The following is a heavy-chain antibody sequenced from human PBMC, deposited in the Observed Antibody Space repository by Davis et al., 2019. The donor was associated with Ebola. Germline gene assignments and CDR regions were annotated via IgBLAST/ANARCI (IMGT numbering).Heavy chain of an antibody. V-gene: IGHV3-48*04. CDR2: ISGSSSTI. CDR1: GFTFSSYS. CDR3: AKAAAAGTGVFDY. J-gene: IGHJ4*02. Sequence: PGGSLRLSCAASGFTFSSYSMNWVRQAPGKGLEWVSYISGSSSTIYYADSVKGRFTISRDNAKNSLYLQMNSLRAEDTALYYCAKAAAAGTGVFDYWGQGTLVTVSS. D-gene: IGHD6-13*01.